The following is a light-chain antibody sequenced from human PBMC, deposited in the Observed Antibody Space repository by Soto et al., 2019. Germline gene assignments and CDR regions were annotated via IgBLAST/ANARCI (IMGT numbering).Light chain of an antibody. CDR3: ISYTGSSTSYV. CDR2: GVS. CDR1: RSDIGSYNY. J-gene: IGLJ1*01. Sequence: QSVLTQPASVSGSPGQSITISCSGTRSDIGSYNYVAWYQQFPGKTPKILIYGVSNRPSGVSSRFSGSKSGNTASLTISGLQAEDEADYYCISYTGSSTSYVFGSGTKLTV. V-gene: IGLV2-14*01.